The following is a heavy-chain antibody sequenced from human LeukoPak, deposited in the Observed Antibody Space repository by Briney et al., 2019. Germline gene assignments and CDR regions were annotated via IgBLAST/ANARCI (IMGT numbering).Heavy chain of an antibody. J-gene: IGHJ6*02. CDR3: ARGLHYYYYGMDV. D-gene: IGHD3-10*01. Sequence: GGSLRLSCAASGFTFSNYAMHWVRQAPGKGLEWVAMISYDGGNKNYPDSVMGRFTISRDNSKNTLYLQMNSLRAEDTAVYYCARGLHYYYYGMDVWGQGTTVTVSS. V-gene: IGHV3-30*03. CDR1: GFTFSNYA. CDR2: ISYDGGNK.